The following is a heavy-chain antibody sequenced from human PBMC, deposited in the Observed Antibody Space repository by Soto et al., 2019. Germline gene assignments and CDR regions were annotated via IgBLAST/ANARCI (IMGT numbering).Heavy chain of an antibody. CDR1: GFTFSSYA. V-gene: IGHV3-30-3*01. D-gene: IGHD3-22*01. CDR3: ARGRFDSSGYYYEVSSYYFDY. J-gene: IGHJ4*02. Sequence: QVQLVESGGGVVQPGRSLRLSCAASGFTFSSYAMHWVRQAPGKGLEWVAVISYDGSNKYYADSVKGRFTISRDNSKNTLYLQMNSLRAEDTAVYYCARGRFDSSGYYYEVSSYYFDYWGQGTLVTVSS. CDR2: ISYDGSNK.